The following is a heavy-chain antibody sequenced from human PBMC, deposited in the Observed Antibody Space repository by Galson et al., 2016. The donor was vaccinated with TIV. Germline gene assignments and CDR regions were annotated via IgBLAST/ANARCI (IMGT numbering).Heavy chain of an antibody. CDR2: IGHDGNWK. CDR3: ARDFRTGKYCDY. V-gene: IGHV3-33*01. J-gene: IGHJ4*02. CDR1: GFTLSSHG. Sequence: SLRLSCAASGFTLSSHGMHWVRQAPGKGLEWVAIIGHDGNWKGYADSVKGRFTVSRDNSKNMLFLEMSSPRVEDTAVYYCARDFRTGKYCDYWGQGTLVTVSA. D-gene: IGHD2-8*02.